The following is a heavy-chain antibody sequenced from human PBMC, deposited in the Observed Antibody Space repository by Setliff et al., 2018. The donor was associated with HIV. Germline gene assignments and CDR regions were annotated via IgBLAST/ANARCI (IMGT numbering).Heavy chain of an antibody. V-gene: IGHV4-59*01. D-gene: IGHD1-26*01. CDR2: IYYSGST. J-gene: IGHJ6*03. Sequence: SETLSLTCTVSGGSISNYYWSWIRQPPGKGLQWIGYIYYSGSTNYNPSLKSRVTISVDTSKNQFSLKLSSVTAADTAVYYCAGAGDGSPFYYYYNMDVWGKGTTVTVSS. CDR3: AGAGDGSPFYYYYNMDV. CDR1: GGSISNYY.